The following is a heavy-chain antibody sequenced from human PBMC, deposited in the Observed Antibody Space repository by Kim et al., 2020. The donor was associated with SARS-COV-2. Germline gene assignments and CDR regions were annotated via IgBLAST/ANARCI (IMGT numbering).Heavy chain of an antibody. CDR3: ARQGVLRYFDWFTRNAPFDY. Sequence: SETLSLTCTVSGGSISSYYWTWIRQPPGKGLEWIGYIYYSGSTNYNPSLKSRVTISVDTSKNQFSLKLSSVTAADTAVYYCARQGVLRYFDWFTRNAPFDYWGQGTLVTVSS. CDR2: IYYSGST. J-gene: IGHJ4*02. V-gene: IGHV4-59*08. D-gene: IGHD3-9*01. CDR1: GGSISSYY.